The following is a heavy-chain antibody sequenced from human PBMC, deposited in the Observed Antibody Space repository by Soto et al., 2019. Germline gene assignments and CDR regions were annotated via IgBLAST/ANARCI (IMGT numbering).Heavy chain of an antibody. CDR2: INHSGST. D-gene: IGHD3-3*01. CDR3: ARGTPHYDFWSGYYRSWFDY. CDR1: GGSFSGYY. V-gene: IGHV4-34*01. J-gene: IGHJ4*02. Sequence: NPSETLSLTXAVYGGSFSGYYWSWIRQPPGKGLEWIGEINHSGSTNYNPSLKSRVTISVDTSKNQFSLKLSSVTAADTAVYYCARGTPHYDFWSGYYRSWFDYWGQGTLVTVSS.